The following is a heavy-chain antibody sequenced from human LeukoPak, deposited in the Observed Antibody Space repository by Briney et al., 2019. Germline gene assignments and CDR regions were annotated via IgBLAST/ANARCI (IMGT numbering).Heavy chain of an antibody. D-gene: IGHD3-10*01. CDR1: GGSISSSSYY. Sequence: SETLSLTCTVSGGSISSSSYYWGWIRRPPGKGLEWIGSIYYSGSTYYNPSLKSRVTISVDTSKNQFSLTLSSVTAADTAVYYCARHRVMMTYSGWADYWGQGTLVTVSS. CDR3: ARHRVMMTYSGWADY. J-gene: IGHJ4*02. CDR2: IYYSGST. V-gene: IGHV4-39*01.